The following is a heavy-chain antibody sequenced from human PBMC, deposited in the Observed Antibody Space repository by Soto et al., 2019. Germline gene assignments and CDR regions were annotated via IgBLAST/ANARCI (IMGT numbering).Heavy chain of an antibody. CDR1: GGSISSGGYY. CDR3: AGGPGGRSSYFDY. CDR2: IYYSGST. V-gene: IGHV4-31*03. J-gene: IGHJ4*02. D-gene: IGHD3-16*01. Sequence: SETLSLTCTVSGGSISSGGYYWSWIRQHPGKGLEWIGYIYYSGSTYYNPSLKSRVTISVDTSKNQFSLKLSSVTAADTAVYYCAGGPGGRSSYFDYWGQGTLVTVSS.